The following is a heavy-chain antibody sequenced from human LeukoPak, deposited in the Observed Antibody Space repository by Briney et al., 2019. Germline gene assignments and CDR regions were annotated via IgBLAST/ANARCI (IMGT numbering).Heavy chain of an antibody. J-gene: IGHJ4*02. V-gene: IGHV1-2*02. CDR2: INPNSGGT. CDR3: AREFIVGATVDY. Sequence: ASVKVSCKASGYTFTAYYIHWVRQAPGQGLEWMGWINPNSGGTNYAQNFQGRVTVTRDTSISTAYMELSSLTSADTALYYCAREFIVGATVDYWGQGALVTVSS. D-gene: IGHD1-26*01. CDR1: GYTFTAYY.